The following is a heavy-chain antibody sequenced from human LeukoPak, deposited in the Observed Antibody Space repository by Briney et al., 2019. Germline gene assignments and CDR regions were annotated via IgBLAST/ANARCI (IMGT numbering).Heavy chain of an antibody. Sequence: GGSLRLSCAASGFTFSSYGMHWVRQAPGKGLEWVAFIRYDGSNKYYADSVKGRFTISRDNSKNTLYLQTNSLRAEDTAVYYCANLVGAKHDAFDIWGQGTMVTVSS. CDR1: GFTFSSYG. CDR3: ANLVGAKHDAFDI. V-gene: IGHV3-30*02. J-gene: IGHJ3*02. CDR2: IRYDGSNK. D-gene: IGHD1-26*01.